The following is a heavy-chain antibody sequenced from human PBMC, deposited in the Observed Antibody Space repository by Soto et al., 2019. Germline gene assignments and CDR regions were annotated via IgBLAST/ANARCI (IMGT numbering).Heavy chain of an antibody. CDR1: GFTFSDYY. D-gene: IGHD6-19*01. CDR2: ISSSGSTI. CDR3: AGASRQWLVFPFDY. Sequence: GTLRLSCAASGFTFSDYYMSWIRQAPGKGLEWVSYISSSGSTIYYADSVKGRFTISRDNAKNSLYLQMNSLRAEDTAVYYCAGASRQWLVFPFDYWGQGTLVTVSS. V-gene: IGHV3-11*01. J-gene: IGHJ4*02.